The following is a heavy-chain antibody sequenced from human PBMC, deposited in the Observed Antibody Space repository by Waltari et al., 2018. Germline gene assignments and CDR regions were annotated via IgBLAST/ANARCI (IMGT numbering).Heavy chain of an antibody. V-gene: IGHV1-69*02. CDR1: GGTFSSYT. D-gene: IGHD2-15*01. J-gene: IGHJ4*02. CDR2: IIPILGIA. Sequence: QVQLVQSGAEVKKPGSSVKVSCKASGGTFSSYTISWVRQAPGQGLEWMGRIIPILGIANYAQKFQGRVTITADKSTSTAYMELSSLRSEDTAVYYCARKGVEMATLYYFDYWGQGTLVTVSS. CDR3: ARKGVEMATLYYFDY.